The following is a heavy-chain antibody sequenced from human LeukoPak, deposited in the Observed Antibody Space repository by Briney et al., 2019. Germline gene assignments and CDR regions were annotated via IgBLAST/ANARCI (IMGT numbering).Heavy chain of an antibody. CDR2: IHHSGNT. J-gene: IGHJ4*02. Sequence: SETLSLTCAVSGGSISSSTWWSWVRQPPGKGLEWIGEIHHSGNTNYNPSLKGRVTISVDKSKNQFSLKLSSVTAADTAVYYCARNPGSEYPEWWGQGTLVTVSS. CDR1: GGSISSSTW. V-gene: IGHV4-4*02. CDR3: ARNPGSEYPEW. D-gene: IGHD2-15*01.